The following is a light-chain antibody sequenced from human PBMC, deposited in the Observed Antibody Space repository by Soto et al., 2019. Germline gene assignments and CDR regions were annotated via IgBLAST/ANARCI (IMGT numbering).Light chain of an antibody. CDR3: ATWDDSLYGMV. Sequence: QSVLTQPPSASGTRGQRVTISCSGGSSNIGRNPVNWYLQLPGTAPKLLIYTNNQRPSGVPDRVSASKSGTSASLTISGLQSEDEADYYCATWDDSLYGMVFGGGTKLTVL. CDR2: TNN. J-gene: IGLJ2*01. CDR1: SSNIGRNP. V-gene: IGLV1-44*01.